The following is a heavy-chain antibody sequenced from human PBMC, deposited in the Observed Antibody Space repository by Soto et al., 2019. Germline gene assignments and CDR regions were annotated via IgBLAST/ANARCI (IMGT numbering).Heavy chain of an antibody. CDR2: ISYDGSRT. V-gene: IGHV3-30*18. CDR1: GFTFSIFG. D-gene: IGHD6-19*01. Sequence: QVQLVESGGGVVQPGRSLRLSCAASGFTFSIFGMHWVRQAPGKGLEWVAVISYDGSRTYYRDSVKGRFPISRDSSKNTLYLQMNSLRAEDTAVYYCAKSMAVAFPGFYGLDVWGQGTTVTVSS. CDR3: AKSMAVAFPGFYGLDV. J-gene: IGHJ6*02.